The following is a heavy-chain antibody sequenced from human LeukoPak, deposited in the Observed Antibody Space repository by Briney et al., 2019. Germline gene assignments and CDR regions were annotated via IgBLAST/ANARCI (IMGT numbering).Heavy chain of an antibody. CDR3: SRGGSSIFGVVIYMDV. Sequence: AGSLILSCAASGFSFVDYGIIWFRQAPGKRLEWGVGSIWNGGSTGYADYVKGRLAMSRNNRENSMTPQLNKLKVEDTDLSAVSRGGSSIFGVVIYMDVWGKGTTVTVSS. CDR1: GFSFVDYG. J-gene: IGHJ6*03. CDR2: SIWNGGST. V-gene: IGHV3-20*01. D-gene: IGHD3-3*01.